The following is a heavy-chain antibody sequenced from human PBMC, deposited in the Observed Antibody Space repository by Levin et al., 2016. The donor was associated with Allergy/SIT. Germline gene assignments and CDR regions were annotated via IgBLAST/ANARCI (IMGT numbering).Heavy chain of an antibody. CDR3: ARQLRVITTGFGDY. CDR2: IYYSGST. CDR1: GGSISSSSYY. V-gene: IGHV4-39*01. Sequence: SETLSLTCTVSGGSISSSSYYWGWIRQPPGKGLEWIGSIYYSGSTYYNPSLKSRVTISVDTSKNQFSLKLSSVTAADTAVYYCARQLRVITTGFGDYWGQGTLVTVSS. D-gene: IGHD3-22*01. J-gene: IGHJ4*02.